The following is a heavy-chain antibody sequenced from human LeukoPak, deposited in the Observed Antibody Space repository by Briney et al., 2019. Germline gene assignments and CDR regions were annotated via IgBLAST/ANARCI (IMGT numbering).Heavy chain of an antibody. CDR2: IKSRSDGETR. V-gene: IGHV3-15*01. Sequence: GGSLRLSCAASGFTFSNAWMSWVRQAPGKGLEWVGRIKSRSDGETRDYAAPVRGRFAISRDDSQNTLFLLMNNLKTDDTAVYFCITDPGDYEDFWGQGSLVTVSS. CDR1: GFTFSNAW. J-gene: IGHJ4*02. D-gene: IGHD4-17*01. CDR3: ITDPGDYEDF.